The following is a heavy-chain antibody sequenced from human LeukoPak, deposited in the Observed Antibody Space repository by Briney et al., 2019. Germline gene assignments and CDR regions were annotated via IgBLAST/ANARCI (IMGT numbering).Heavy chain of an antibody. V-gene: IGHV1-2*02. Sequence: ASVKVSFKASGYTFSDYYIHWVRQGPGQGLEWMGWINPNSGTNYAQNFQGRVTMTRDTSISTAYMELSRLRSDDTAVYYCAREEQHQRGRHFGYWGQGTLVTVSS. CDR2: INPNSGT. CDR3: AREEQHQRGRHFGY. J-gene: IGHJ4*02. CDR1: GYTFSDYY. D-gene: IGHD6-13*01.